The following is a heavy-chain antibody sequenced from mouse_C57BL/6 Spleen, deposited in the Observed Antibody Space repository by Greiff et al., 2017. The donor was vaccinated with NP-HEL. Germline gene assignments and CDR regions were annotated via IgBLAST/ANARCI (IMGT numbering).Heavy chain of an antibody. CDR3: AREEYGNYDW. Sequence: QVQLQQPGTELVKPGASVKLSCKASGYTFTSYWMHWVKQRPGQGLEWIGNINPSNGGTNYNEKFKSKATLTVDKSSSTAYMELRSLTSEDTAVWEDAREEYGNYDWWGQGTTLTVSS. D-gene: IGHD2-10*02. J-gene: IGHJ2*01. V-gene: IGHV1-53*01. CDR1: GYTFTSYW. CDR2: INPSNGGT.